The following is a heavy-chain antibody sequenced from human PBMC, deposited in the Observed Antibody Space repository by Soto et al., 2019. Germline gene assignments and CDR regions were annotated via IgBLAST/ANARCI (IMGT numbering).Heavy chain of an antibody. CDR2: INHSGST. Sequence: SETLSLTCAVYGGSFSGYYWTWIRQPPGTGLEWIGEINHSGSTNYNPSLKSRVTISVDTSKNQFSLNLTSDDTAVYYCARDFTGWPPDGVDSWDQGTLVTVSS. V-gene: IGHV4-34*01. CDR1: GGSFSGYY. CDR3: ARDFTGWPPDGVDS. J-gene: IGHJ4*02. D-gene: IGHD3-16*01.